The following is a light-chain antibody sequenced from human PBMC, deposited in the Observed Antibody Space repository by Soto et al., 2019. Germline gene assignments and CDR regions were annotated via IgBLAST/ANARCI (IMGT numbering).Light chain of an antibody. J-gene: IGKJ1*01. CDR1: QSVSSSY. CDR2: GAS. Sequence: EMVLTQSPGTLSLSPGERATLSCRASQSVSSSYLAWYQQKPGQAPRLLIYGASTRAIGTPIRFSGSGSGTEFTLTISSLQSEDFAIYYCQQYHNWWTFGQGTKVDIK. CDR3: QQYHNWWT. V-gene: IGKV3-15*01.